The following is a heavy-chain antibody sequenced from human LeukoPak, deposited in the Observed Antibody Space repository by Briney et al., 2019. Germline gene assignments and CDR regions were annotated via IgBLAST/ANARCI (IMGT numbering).Heavy chain of an antibody. J-gene: IGHJ4*02. Sequence: GRSLRLSCAASGFTFSNSAMNWVSQVPGRWMEWRSFIDYDSSRINYAASVRGRFTISKDNARNSVYLQMNSLRVEDTAVYYCARDPLRYLRVGHYDYWGQGTLVAVSS. CDR1: GFTFSNSA. CDR3: ARDPLRYLRVGHYDY. V-gene: IGHV3-21*01. D-gene: IGHD3-9*01. CDR2: IDYDSSRI.